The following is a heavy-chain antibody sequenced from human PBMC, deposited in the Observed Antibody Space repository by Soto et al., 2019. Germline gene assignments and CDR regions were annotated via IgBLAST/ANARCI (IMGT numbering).Heavy chain of an antibody. J-gene: IGHJ5*02. CDR1: GLSITDSEMG. Sequence: QVTLKESGPVLVKPTETLTLRCTVSGLSITDSEMGVSWIRQPPGQPLEWLAHIDSSGEKSYRTFLKSRLAISKDTSKSRIVLTMTNMDPADTVTYYCARRHLAVAVSPWFDPWGQGIPVTVSS. CDR2: IDSSGEK. CDR3: ARRHLAVAVSPWFDP. D-gene: IGHD6-19*01. V-gene: IGHV2-26*01.